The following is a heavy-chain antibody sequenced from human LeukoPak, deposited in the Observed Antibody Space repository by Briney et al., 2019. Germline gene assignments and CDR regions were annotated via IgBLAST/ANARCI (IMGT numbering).Heavy chain of an antibody. CDR2: IYSGGST. D-gene: IGHD5-18*01. CDR1: GFTVSSNY. Sequence: PGGSLRLSCAASGFTVSSNYMSWVRQAPGKGLEWVSVIYSGGSTYYADSVKGRFTISRDNSKNTLYLQMNSLRAEDTAVYYCAREAGRIQLNYGMDVWGQGTTVTVSS. V-gene: IGHV3-66*01. CDR3: AREAGRIQLNYGMDV. J-gene: IGHJ6*02.